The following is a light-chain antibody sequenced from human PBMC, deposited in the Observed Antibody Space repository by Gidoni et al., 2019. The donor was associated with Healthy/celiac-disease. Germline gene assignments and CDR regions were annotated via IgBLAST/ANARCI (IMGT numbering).Light chain of an antibody. Sequence: DIVSTYSSASLSFSPGERATLSCRASQSVSSYLSWYQQKPGQAPRLLIYDASSMATGIPARFSGSGSGTDFTLTISSLEPEDFAVYYCQQRSNWPPLTFGGGTKVEIK. V-gene: IGKV3-11*01. CDR3: QQRSNWPPLT. CDR2: DAS. J-gene: IGKJ4*01. CDR1: QSVSSY.